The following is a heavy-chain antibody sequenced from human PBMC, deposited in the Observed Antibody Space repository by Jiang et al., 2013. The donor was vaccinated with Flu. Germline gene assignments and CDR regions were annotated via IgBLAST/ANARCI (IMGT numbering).Heavy chain of an antibody. D-gene: IGHD6-6*01. V-gene: IGHV1-18*01. CDR3: AREGSVAARLHYYYGMDV. CDR2: ISAYNGNT. CDR1: GYTFTSYG. J-gene: IGHJ6*04. Sequence: VKVSCMASGYTFTSYGISWVRQAPGQGLEWMGWISAYNGNTNYAQKLQGRVTMATDTSTRTAYMELRSLRSDDTAVYYCAREGSVAARLHYYYGMDVWGKGTTVTVSS.